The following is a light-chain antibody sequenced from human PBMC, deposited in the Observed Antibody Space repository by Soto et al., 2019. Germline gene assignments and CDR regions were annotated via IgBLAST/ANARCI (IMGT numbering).Light chain of an antibody. CDR1: QVISSY. CDR2: AAS. V-gene: IGKV1-9*01. CDR3: QQFNICTIT. Sequence: PMSQSPGTRSAPVGSTVPMICRASQVISSYLAWYQQKPGRAPKLLIYAASTLQSGVPSRFSGSGSGTEFTLTITSLQPEDFATYYCQQFNICTITFGQGTLLEIK. J-gene: IGKJ5*01.